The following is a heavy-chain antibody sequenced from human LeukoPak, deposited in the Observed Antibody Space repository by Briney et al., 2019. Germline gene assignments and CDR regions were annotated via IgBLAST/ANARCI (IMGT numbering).Heavy chain of an antibody. V-gene: IGHV3-15*01. J-gene: IGHJ5*02. Sequence: GGSLRLSCAASGITVSSNYMNWVRQAPGKGLEWVGRIKNKTNGGTTDYAAPVKGRFTISRDDSKNTLYLQMNSLKTEDTAVYYCTTTIVGVTTWFDPWGQGTLVTVSS. CDR2: IKNKTNGGTT. CDR3: TTTIVGVTTWFDP. D-gene: IGHD1-26*01. CDR1: GITVSSNY.